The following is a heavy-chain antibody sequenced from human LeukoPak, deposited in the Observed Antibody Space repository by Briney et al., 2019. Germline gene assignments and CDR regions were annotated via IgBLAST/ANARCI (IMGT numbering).Heavy chain of an antibody. CDR2: IYYSGST. D-gene: IGHD2-15*01. J-gene: IGHJ4*02. CDR3: AGGGDGYCSGGSCYYFDY. CDR1: GGSISSYY. Sequence: PSETLSRTCTVSGGSISSYYWSWIRQPPGKGLEWMGYIYYSGSTNYNPSLKSRVTISVDTSKNQCSLKLSSVTAADTAVYYCAGGGDGYCSGGSCYYFDYWGQGTLVTVSS. V-gene: IGHV4-59*01.